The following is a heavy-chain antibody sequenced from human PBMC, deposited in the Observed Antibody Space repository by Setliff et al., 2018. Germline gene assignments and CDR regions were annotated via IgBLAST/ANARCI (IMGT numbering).Heavy chain of an antibody. CDR1: GYSFANYW. V-gene: IGHV5-51*01. CDR2: IYPGDSNV. CDR3: ARHNCYDA. D-gene: IGHD3-22*01. J-gene: IGHJ5*02. Sequence: ESLKISCKGSGYSFANYWIAWVRQMPGKGLEWMGIIYPGDSNVRYSPSFQGQVTIAADKSTSTAYLQWSSLKTSDTAIYYCARHNCYDAWGQGTLVTVSS.